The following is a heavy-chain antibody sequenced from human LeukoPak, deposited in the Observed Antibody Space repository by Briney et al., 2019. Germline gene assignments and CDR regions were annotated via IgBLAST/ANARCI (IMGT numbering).Heavy chain of an antibody. CDR3: TSRRGLGQPFDY. J-gene: IGHJ4*02. CDR1: GFAFSDHC. V-gene: IGHV3-72*01. D-gene: IGHD3/OR15-3a*01. CDR2: TRDKANSYTT. Sequence: GGSLRLSCAASGFAFSDHCMDWVRQAPGKGLEWVGRTRDKANSYTTEYAASVRGRFTISRDDSENSLSLQMDSLRTEDTAVYYCTSRRGLGQPFDYWGQGTLVTVSS.